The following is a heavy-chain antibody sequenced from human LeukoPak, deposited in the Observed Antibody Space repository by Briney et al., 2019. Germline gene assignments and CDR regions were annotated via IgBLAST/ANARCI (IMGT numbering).Heavy chain of an antibody. V-gene: IGHV3-23*01. J-gene: IGHJ4*02. D-gene: IGHD3-10*01. Sequence: GGSLRLSCAASGFTFSSYAMSWVRQAPGKGLEWVSAISGSGGSTYYADSVKGRFTISRDNSKNTLYLQMNSLRAEDTAVYYCAKDYYGSGSYGSWDYWGQGTLVIVSS. CDR2: ISGSGGST. CDR3: AKDYYGSGSYGSWDY. CDR1: GFTFSSYA.